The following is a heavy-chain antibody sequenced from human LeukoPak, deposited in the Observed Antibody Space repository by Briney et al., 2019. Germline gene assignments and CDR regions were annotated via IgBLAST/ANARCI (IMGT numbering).Heavy chain of an antibody. D-gene: IGHD3-16*02. CDR3: ARVGGGGGYRSAFDY. V-gene: IGHV1-2*02. Sequence: GSSVKVSCKASGGTFSSYAISWVRQAPGQGLEWMGWINPNSGGTNYAQKFQGRVTMTRDTSISTAYMELSRLRSDDTAVYYCARVGGGGGYRSAFDYWGQGTLVTVSS. J-gene: IGHJ4*02. CDR1: GGTFSSYA. CDR2: INPNSGGT.